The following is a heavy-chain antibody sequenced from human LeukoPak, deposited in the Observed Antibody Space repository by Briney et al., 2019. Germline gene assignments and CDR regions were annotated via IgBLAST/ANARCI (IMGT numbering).Heavy chain of an antibody. J-gene: IGHJ3*02. CDR1: GYSISSGYY. D-gene: IGHD2-8*02. V-gene: IGHV4-38-2*01. Sequence: PSETLSLTCAVSGYSISSGYYWGWIRQPPGKGLECIGNINHTGSTYYNPSLRSRVTISVDTSKNQFSLTLSSVTAADTAVYYCARHYWAPGAFDIWGQGTMVTVSS. CDR3: ARHYWAPGAFDI. CDR2: INHTGST.